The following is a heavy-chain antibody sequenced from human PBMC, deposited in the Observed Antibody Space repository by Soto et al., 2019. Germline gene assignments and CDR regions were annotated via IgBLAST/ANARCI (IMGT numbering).Heavy chain of an antibody. V-gene: IGHV1-69*12. J-gene: IGHJ5*02. CDR2: IIPIFGTA. D-gene: IGHD3-3*01. CDR3: ARDAIFGVVMSGRVDP. CDR1: GGTFSSYA. Sequence: QVQLVQSGAEVKKPGSSVKVSCKASGGTFSSYAISWVRQAPGQGLEWMGGIIPIFGTANYAQKFQGRVTITADESTSTDYMELSSLRSEDTAVYYCARDAIFGVVMSGRVDPWGQGTLVTVSS.